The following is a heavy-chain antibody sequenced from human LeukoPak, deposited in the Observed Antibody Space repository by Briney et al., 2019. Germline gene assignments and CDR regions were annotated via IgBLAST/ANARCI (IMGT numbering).Heavy chain of an antibody. CDR1: GGTFSSYA. V-gene: IGHV1-69*13. CDR3: AGELGAGSYYGMDV. J-gene: IGHJ6*02. Sequence: SVKVSCKAPGGTFSSYAISWVRQAPGQGLEWMGGIIPIFGTANYAQKFQGRVTITADESTSTAYMELSSLRSEDTAVYCCAGELGAGSYYGMDVWGQGTTVTVSS. D-gene: IGHD3-3*01. CDR2: IIPIFGTA.